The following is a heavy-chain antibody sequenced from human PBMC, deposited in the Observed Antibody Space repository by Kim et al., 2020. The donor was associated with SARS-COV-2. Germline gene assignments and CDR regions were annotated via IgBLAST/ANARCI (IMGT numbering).Heavy chain of an antibody. J-gene: IGHJ4*02. Sequence: SETLSLTCTVSGGSIGRSTYSWGWIRQPPGKGPELIGSISYTGSAYYSPSLSSRVTISVDTSKNKFSLRLNSVTAADTAVYYCASHGSTWIWGQGTQVTV. CDR2: ISYTGSA. CDR3: ASHGSTWI. CDR1: GGSIGRSTYS. V-gene: IGHV4-39*01. D-gene: IGHD6-13*01.